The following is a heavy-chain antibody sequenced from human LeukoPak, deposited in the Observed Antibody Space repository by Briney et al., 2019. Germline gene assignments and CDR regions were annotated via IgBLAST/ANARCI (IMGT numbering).Heavy chain of an antibody. CDR3: VKDRGGSPFYGMDV. CDR1: GFTFSSYA. D-gene: IGHD1-26*01. Sequence: GGSLRLSCARSGFTFSSYAMSWVRQAPGKGREWVSTISGSGGAGTYYADSVKGRFTVSRDNSRNTLYLPMNSPRAEDTAVYYCVKDRGGSPFYGMDVWGQGTTVTVSS. J-gene: IGHJ6*02. CDR2: ISGSGGAGT. V-gene: IGHV3-23*01.